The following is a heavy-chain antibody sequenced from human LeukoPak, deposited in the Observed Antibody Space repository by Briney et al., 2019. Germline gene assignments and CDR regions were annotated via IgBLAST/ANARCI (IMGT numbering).Heavy chain of an antibody. V-gene: IGHV4-59*03. D-gene: IGHD6-6*01. Sequence: SETLSLTCTVSGGFISNYYWSWIRQSPGKGLEYVGHIYYSGSPTYNPSLKSRVTFSVDTSKNQFSLRLSSVTAADTAVYYCARHIAARLASGYYYYMDVWGKGTTVTVSS. J-gene: IGHJ6*03. CDR2: IYYSGSP. CDR1: GGFISNYY. CDR3: ARHIAARLASGYYYYMDV.